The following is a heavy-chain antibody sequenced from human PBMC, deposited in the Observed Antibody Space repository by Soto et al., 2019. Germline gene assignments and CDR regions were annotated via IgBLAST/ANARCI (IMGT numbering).Heavy chain of an antibody. CDR1: GYSCTSYW. D-gene: IGHD6-19*01. CDR3: AGLPYTSGPRGWSDP. V-gene: IGHV5-51*01. J-gene: IGHJ5*02. CDR2: IDPGDSDT. Sequence: PGESLKISCKGSGYSCTSYWIGWVRQMSGKGLEWMGIIDPGDSDTRYSPSFQRQVTISAEKSITPASLQWRTLKASDPAMYYCAGLPYTSGPRGWSDPWGKGTLVTVSS.